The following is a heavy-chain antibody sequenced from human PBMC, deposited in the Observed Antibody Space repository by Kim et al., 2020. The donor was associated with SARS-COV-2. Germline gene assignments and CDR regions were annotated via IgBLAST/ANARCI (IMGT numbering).Heavy chain of an antibody. D-gene: IGHD3-3*01. J-gene: IGHJ5*02. CDR1: GGSISSGGYY. CDR3: ARVLGAITIFGVVIVNWFDP. Sequence: SETLSLTCTVSGGSISSGGYYWSWIRQHPGKGLEWIGYIYYSGSTYYNPSLKSRVTISVDTSKNQFSLKLSSVTAADTAVYYCARVLGAITIFGVVIVNWFDPGGQGTVVTVSS. CDR2: IYYSGST. V-gene: IGHV4-31*03.